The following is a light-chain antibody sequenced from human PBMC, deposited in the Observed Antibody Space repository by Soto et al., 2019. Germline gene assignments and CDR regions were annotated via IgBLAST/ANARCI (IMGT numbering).Light chain of an antibody. J-gene: IGLJ1*01. CDR2: DVR. Sequence: LAQPASVSGSPGQSITISCSGTSSDVGAYNYVSWYQKNPGKAPKLLIYDVRYRPSGVSDRFSCSKSGNTAYLVISGLQAEDEADYYCSSFTSRHTYVFGSGTKVTVL. V-gene: IGLV2-14*01. CDR3: SSFTSRHTYV. CDR1: SSDVGAYNY.